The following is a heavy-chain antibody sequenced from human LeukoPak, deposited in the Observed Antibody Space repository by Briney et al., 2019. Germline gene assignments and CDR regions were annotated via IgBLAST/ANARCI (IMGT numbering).Heavy chain of an antibody. V-gene: IGHV1-69*05. CDR2: IIPIFGTA. Sequence: SVKVSCKATVGTFSSYAISWVRQAPGQGLEWMGGIIPIFGTANYAQKFQGRVTITTDESTSTAYMELSRLRSEDTAVYYCARVNVEYSYGPPYYYYYMDVWGKGTTVTVSS. D-gene: IGHD5-18*01. CDR3: ARVNVEYSYGPPYYYYYMDV. CDR1: VGTFSSYA. J-gene: IGHJ6*03.